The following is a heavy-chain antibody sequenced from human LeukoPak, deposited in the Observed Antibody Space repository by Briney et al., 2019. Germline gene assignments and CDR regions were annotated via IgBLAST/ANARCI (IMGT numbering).Heavy chain of an antibody. Sequence: GGSLRLSCAASGFTFSSYEMNWVRQAPGKGLEWVSYISSSGSTIYYADSVKGRFTISRDNAKNSLYLQMNSLRAEDTAVYYCARDSVCSGGSCYSFVAFDIWGQGTMVTVSS. J-gene: IGHJ3*02. D-gene: IGHD2-15*01. CDR1: GFTFSSYE. CDR3: ARDSVCSGGSCYSFVAFDI. CDR2: ISSSGSTI. V-gene: IGHV3-48*03.